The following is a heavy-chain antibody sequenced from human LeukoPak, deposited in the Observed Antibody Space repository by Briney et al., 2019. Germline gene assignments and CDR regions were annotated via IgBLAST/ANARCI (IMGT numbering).Heavy chain of an antibody. V-gene: IGHV4-38-2*01. J-gene: IGHJ4*02. CDR3: AVLGGY. D-gene: IGHD4/OR15-4a*01. CDR2: VFHTGST. CDR1: GYSISSGYY. Sequence: PSETLSLTCAVSGYSISSGYYWGWIRQPPGKGLEWIASVFHTGSTYYNPSLKSRVTMSVDTSENQFSLNLNSVTAADTAVYYCAVLGGYWGQGTLVTVSS.